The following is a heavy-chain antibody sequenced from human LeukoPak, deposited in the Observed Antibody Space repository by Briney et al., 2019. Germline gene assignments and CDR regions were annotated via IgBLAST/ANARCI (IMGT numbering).Heavy chain of an antibody. CDR1: GFTIGTAW. CDR3: IPHFPYFYGFDV. J-gene: IGHJ6*04. CDR2: IKSEGEGATT. Sequence: PGVSLRLSCVRSGFTIGTAWMSWVRQAPGKGVEWLGHIKSEGEGATTDYAAPAKGRFAISRDHSKNMIYLPMSSLKIDDTAIYYCIPHFPYFYGFDVWGKGTTVTVSS. V-gene: IGHV3-15*01. D-gene: IGHD3-3*02.